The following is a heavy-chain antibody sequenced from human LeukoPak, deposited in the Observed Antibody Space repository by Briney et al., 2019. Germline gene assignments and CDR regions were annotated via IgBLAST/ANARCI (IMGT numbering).Heavy chain of an antibody. CDR2: IYYSGST. Sequence: PSETLSLTCTVSGGSISSSSYYWGWIRQPPGTGLEWIGSIYYSGSTNYNPSLKSRVTMSVDTSKNQFSLKMRSVTAADTAVYYCARPTSKLGSFDYWGQGTLVTVSS. CDR3: ARPTSKLGSFDY. J-gene: IGHJ4*02. CDR1: GGSISSSSYY. D-gene: IGHD2/OR15-2a*01. V-gene: IGHV4-39*01.